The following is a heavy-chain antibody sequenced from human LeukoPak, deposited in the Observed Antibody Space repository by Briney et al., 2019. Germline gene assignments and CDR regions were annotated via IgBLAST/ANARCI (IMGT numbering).Heavy chain of an antibody. J-gene: IGHJ6*03. D-gene: IGHD3-10*02. CDR2: IYSSGST. CDR3: ARDLDGRGYKYYYYYYMDV. Sequence: PSETLSLTCTVSGGSISSGSYYWTWIRQPAGKGLEWIGRIYSSGSTNYNPSLKSRVTISLDTSKNQFSLKLSSVTAADTAVYYCARDLDGRGYKYYYYYYMDVWGKGTTVTVSS. CDR1: GGSISSGSYY. V-gene: IGHV4-61*02.